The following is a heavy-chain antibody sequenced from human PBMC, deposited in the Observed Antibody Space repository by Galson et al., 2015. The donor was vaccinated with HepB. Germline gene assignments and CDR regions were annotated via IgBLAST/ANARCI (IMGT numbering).Heavy chain of an antibody. CDR3: ARLSSGSGIYYRLWGYYYYGMDV. D-gene: IGHD3-10*01. CDR2: IDPSDSYT. CDR1: GYSFTSYW. J-gene: IGHJ6*02. Sequence: QSGAEVKKPGESLRISCKGSGYSFTSYWISWVRQMPGKGLEWMGRIDPSDSYTNYSPSFQGHVTISADKSISTAYLQWSSLKASDTAMYYCARLSSGSGIYYRLWGYYYYGMDVWVQGTTVTVSS. V-gene: IGHV5-10-1*01.